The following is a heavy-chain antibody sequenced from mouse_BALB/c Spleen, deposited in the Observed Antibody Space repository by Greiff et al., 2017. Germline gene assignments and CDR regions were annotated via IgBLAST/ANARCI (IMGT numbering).Heavy chain of an antibody. CDR3: ARHKGLEGFAY. D-gene: IGHD2-4*01. J-gene: IGHJ3*01. Sequence: EVKLMESGGGLVKPGGSLKLSCAASGFAFSSYDMSWVRQTPEKRLEWVAYISSGGGSTYYPDTVKGRFTISRDNAKNTLYLQMSSLKSEDTAMYYCARHKGLEGFAYWGQGTLVTVSA. V-gene: IGHV5-12-1*01. CDR2: ISSGGGST. CDR1: GFAFSSYD.